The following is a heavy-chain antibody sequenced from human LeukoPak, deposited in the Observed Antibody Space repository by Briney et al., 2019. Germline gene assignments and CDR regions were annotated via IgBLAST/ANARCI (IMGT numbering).Heavy chain of an antibody. V-gene: IGHV3-30*02. CDR3: AKDLWSGFDY. CDR1: GCTFSSYG. D-gene: IGHD3-3*01. J-gene: IGHJ4*02. CDR2: IRYDGSNK. Sequence: PGGSLRLSCAPSGCTFSSYGMHWVRQAPGKGLEWVAFIRYDGSNKYYADSVKGRFTISRDNSKNTLYLQMNSLRAEDTAVYYCAKDLWSGFDYWGQGTLVTVA.